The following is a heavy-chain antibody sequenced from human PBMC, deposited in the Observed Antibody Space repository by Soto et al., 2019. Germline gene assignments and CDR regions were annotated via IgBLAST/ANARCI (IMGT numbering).Heavy chain of an antibody. Sequence: SLRLSCAASGFTFSSYAMQWVRQAPGKGLEWVAVISYDGSTKYYPDSVKGRFTISRDNAKNSLYLQMNSLRAEDTAVYYCARDSLRPLINAMDVWGQGTTVTVSS. CDR3: ARDSLRPLINAMDV. D-gene: IGHD3-10*01. CDR2: ISYDGSTK. V-gene: IGHV3-30-3*01. J-gene: IGHJ6*02. CDR1: GFTFSSYA.